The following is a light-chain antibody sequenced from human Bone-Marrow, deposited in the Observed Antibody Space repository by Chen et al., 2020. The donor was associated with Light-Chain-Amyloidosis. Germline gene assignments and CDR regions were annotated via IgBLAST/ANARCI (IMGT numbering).Light chain of an antibody. CDR1: RSVRSSY. CDR2: DTV. CDR3: QQCGTSPIT. J-gene: IGKJ1*01. Sequence: ELVLTQSPGTLSLSPGERATLSCRASRSVRSSYLAWYQQRPGQAPRLLIYDTVSRASGTPDRFSGSGSGTDFTLTISRLEPEDSAVYYCQQCGTSPITFGQGTKVEVK. V-gene: IGKV3-20*01.